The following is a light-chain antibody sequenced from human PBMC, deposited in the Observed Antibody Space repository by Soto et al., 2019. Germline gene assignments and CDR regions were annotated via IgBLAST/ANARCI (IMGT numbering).Light chain of an antibody. CDR3: AAWDDSLNGPV. V-gene: IGLV1-44*01. J-gene: IGLJ1*01. CDR1: SSNLGSSV. CDR2: SNN. Sequence: QSVLTQPPSASGTPGQRVTISCSGGSSNLGSSVVNWYQQLPGTAPKLLIYSNNQRPSGVPDRFSGSKSGTSASLAISGLQPEDEADYYCAAWDDSLNGPVFGTGTKVTVL.